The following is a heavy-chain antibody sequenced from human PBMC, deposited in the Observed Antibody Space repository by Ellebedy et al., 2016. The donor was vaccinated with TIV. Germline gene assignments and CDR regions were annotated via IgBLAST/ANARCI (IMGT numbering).Heavy chain of an antibody. V-gene: IGHV1-8*01. CDR1: GYTFTSYD. D-gene: IGHD6-13*01. CDR3: ARDSKDRNWFDP. J-gene: IGHJ5*01. CDR2: MNPNSGNT. Sequence: ASVKVSCKASGYTFTSYDINWVRQATGQGLEWMGWMNPNSGNTGYAQKFQGRVTMTRNTSISTAYMELSSLRSEDTAVYYCARDSKDRNWFDPWGQGTMVTVSS.